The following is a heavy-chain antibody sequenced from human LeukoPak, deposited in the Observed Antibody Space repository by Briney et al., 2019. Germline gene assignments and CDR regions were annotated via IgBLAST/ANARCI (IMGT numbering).Heavy chain of an antibody. CDR1: AFRISIND. V-gene: IGHV3-53*01. CDR3: ARVHFYYMDI. D-gene: IGHD5/OR15-5a*01. J-gene: IGHJ6*03. CDR2: MYIDGNR. Sequence: GGSLRLSCAVSAFRISINDMSWVRQAPGKGLQWVSMMYIDGNRYYADSVKGRFTISRDNSKNTLFLQMNSLRADDTAVYYCARVHFYYMDIWGKGTTVTISS.